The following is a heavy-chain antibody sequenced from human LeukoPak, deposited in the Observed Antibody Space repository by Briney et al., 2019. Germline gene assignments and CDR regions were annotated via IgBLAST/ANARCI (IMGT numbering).Heavy chain of an antibody. CDR2: ISYDGSNK. D-gene: IGHD3-10*01. CDR3: ATGSSSPYYYYGMDV. CDR1: GFTFSSYG. Sequence: GGSLRHSCAASGFTFSSYGMHWVRQAPGKGLEWVAVISYDGSNKYYADSVKGRFTISRDNSKNTLYLQMNSLRAEDTAVYYCATGSSSPYYYYGMDVWGKGTTVTVSS. J-gene: IGHJ6*04. V-gene: IGHV3-30*03.